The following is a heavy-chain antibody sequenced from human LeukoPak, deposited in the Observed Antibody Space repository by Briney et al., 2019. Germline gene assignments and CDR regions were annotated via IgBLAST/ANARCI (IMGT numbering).Heavy chain of an antibody. CDR3: ARGFGDSSGYYDY. V-gene: IGHV3-53*01. J-gene: IGHJ4*02. CDR1: GFTLSSNY. Sequence: PGGSLRLSCAASGFTLSSNYMSWVRQAPGDGLEWVSVIYSGGSTYYADSVKGRFTISRDNSKNTLYLQMNSLRAEDTAVYYCARGFGDSSGYYDYWGQGTLVTVSS. CDR2: IYSGGST. D-gene: IGHD3-22*01.